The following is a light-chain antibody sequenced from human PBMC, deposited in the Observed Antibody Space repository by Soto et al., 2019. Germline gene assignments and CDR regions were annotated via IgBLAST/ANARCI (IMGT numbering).Light chain of an antibody. V-gene: IGLV2-23*02. J-gene: IGLJ1*01. CDR1: SSDDGNYNL. CDR3: CSYARSSTYV. Sequence: QSVLTQPASVSGSPGQTITISCTGTSSDDGNYNLVSWYQQHPGKAPKVMIYEVSARPSGVSNSFSVSKSGNTASLTISWLLAEDYAYYYCCSYARSSTYVSGTGTMVTVL. CDR2: EVS.